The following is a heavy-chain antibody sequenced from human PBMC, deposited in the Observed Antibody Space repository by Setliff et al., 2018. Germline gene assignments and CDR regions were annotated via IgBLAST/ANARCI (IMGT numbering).Heavy chain of an antibody. Sequence: SETLSLTCAVSGGSISSSNWWSWVRQPPGKGLEWIGEIYHSGSTNYNPSLKSRFTISRDNAKNSLYLQMNSLRAEDTAVYYCARDQFSVIWDQLLNYFDYWGQGTLVTVSS. CDR2: IYHSGST. V-gene: IGHV4-4*02. D-gene: IGHD2-2*01. CDR3: ARDQFSVIWDQLLNYFDY. CDR1: GGSISSSNW. J-gene: IGHJ4*02.